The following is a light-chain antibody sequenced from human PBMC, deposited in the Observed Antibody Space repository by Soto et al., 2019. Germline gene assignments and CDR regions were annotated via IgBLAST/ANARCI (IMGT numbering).Light chain of an antibody. J-gene: IGKJ1*01. CDR2: GAS. Sequence: DIVMTQSPATLSVSPGERATLSCRASQSVSSNLAWYQQKPGQAPSLLIYGASTRATGIPARFSGSGSGTEFTLTISSLQSEAFAVYYCQQYNNWPPTFGQGTKVEIK. CDR3: QQYNNWPPT. CDR1: QSVSSN. V-gene: IGKV3-15*01.